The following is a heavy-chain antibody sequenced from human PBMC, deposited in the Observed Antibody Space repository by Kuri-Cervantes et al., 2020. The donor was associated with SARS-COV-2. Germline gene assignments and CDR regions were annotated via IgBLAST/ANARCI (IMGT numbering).Heavy chain of an antibody. Sequence: SVKVSCKASGGTFSSYAISWVRQAPGQGPEWMGGIIPIFGTANYAQKFQGRVTITADESTSTAYMELSSLRSEDTAVYYCARDVGYSGSSSGCDYWGQGTLVTGSS. V-gene: IGHV1-69*13. D-gene: IGHD1-26*01. CDR1: GGTFSSYA. CDR2: IIPIFGTA. CDR3: ARDVGYSGSSSGCDY. J-gene: IGHJ4*02.